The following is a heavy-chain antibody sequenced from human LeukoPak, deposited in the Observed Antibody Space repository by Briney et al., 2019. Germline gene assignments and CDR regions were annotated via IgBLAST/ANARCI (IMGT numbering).Heavy chain of an antibody. CDR2: INPNSGGT. CDR3: ARVGSLSSYYDSSGYHP. V-gene: IGHV1-2*02. CDR1: GYTFTGYY. D-gene: IGHD3-22*01. J-gene: IGHJ5*02. Sequence: ASVKVSCKASGYTFTGYYMHWVRQAPGQGLEWMGWINPNSGGTNYAQKFQGRVTMTRDTSISTAYMELRSLRSDDTAVYYCARVGSLSSYYDSSGYHPWGQGTLVTVSS.